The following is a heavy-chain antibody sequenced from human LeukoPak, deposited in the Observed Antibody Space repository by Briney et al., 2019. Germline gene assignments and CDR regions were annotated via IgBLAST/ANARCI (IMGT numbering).Heavy chain of an antibody. V-gene: IGHV3-30*04. Sequence: GGSLRLSCAASGVTLSPYAVHWVRQAPGKGLEWVGVISYDRSNTYYADSVKGRFTISRDNSKNTLYLQMNSLRVEDTAVYYCARDRSSSVYDSSGYYFSYLDYWGQGTLVTVSS. CDR1: GVTLSPYA. CDR3: ARDRSSSVYDSSGYYFSYLDY. CDR2: ISYDRSNT. D-gene: IGHD3-22*01. J-gene: IGHJ4*02.